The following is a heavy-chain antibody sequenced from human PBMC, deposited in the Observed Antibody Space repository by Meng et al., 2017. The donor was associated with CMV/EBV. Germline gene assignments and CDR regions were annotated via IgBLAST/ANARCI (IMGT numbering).Heavy chain of an antibody. V-gene: IGHV4-34*01. Sequence: ESLKISCAVYGGSFSGYYWSWIRQPPGKGLEWIGEINHSGSTNYNPSLKSRVTISVDTSKNQFSLKLSSVTAADTAVYYCARGYCSSTSCSIFDYWGRGTLVTVSS. CDR2: INHSGST. CDR3: ARGYCSSTSCSIFDY. D-gene: IGHD2-2*01. CDR1: GGSFSGYY. J-gene: IGHJ4*02.